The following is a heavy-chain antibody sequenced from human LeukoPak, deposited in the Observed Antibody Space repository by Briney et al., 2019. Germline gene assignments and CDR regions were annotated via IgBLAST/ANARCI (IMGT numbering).Heavy chain of an antibody. D-gene: IGHD6-13*01. J-gene: IGHJ6*03. Sequence: GGSLRLSCAASGFTFSSYEMNWVRQAPGKGLEWVSYISSSGSTIYYADSVKGRFTISRDNAKNSLYLQMNSLRAEDTAMYYCARVGQLVPNYYYYYMDVWGKGTTVTVSS. CDR2: ISSSGSTI. V-gene: IGHV3-48*03. CDR3: ARVGQLVPNYYYYYMDV. CDR1: GFTFSSYE.